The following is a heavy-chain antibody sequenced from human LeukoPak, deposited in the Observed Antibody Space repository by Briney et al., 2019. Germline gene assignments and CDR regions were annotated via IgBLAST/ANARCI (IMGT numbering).Heavy chain of an antibody. CDR1: GYTFTSYG. V-gene: IGHV1-18*01. D-gene: IGHD6-13*01. Sequence: ASVNVSCKASGYTFTSYGISWVRQAPGQGLEWMGWISAYNGNTNYAQKLQGRVTMTRDTSTSTVYMELSSLRSEDTAVYYCARRIAAAGTGVPYYMDVWGKGTTVTVFS. CDR2: ISAYNGNT. J-gene: IGHJ6*03. CDR3: ARRIAAAGTGVPYYMDV.